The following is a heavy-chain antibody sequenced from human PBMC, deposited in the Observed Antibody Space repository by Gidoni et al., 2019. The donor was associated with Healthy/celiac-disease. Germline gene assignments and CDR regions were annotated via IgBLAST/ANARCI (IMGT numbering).Heavy chain of an antibody. CDR1: GGSLSGYY. Sequence: QVQLQQWGAGLLKPSETLSLTCAVYGGSLSGYYWSWIRQPPGKGLEWIGEINHSGSTNYNPSLKSRVTISVDTSKNQFSLKLSSVTAADTAVYYCARGPYSSGWYSIYFQHWGQGTLVTVSS. J-gene: IGHJ1*01. CDR3: ARGPYSSGWYSIYFQH. CDR2: INHSGST. V-gene: IGHV4-34*01. D-gene: IGHD6-19*01.